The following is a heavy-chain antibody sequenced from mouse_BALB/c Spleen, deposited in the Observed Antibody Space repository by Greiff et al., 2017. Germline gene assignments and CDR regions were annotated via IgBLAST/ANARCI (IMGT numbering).Heavy chain of an antibody. D-gene: IGHD4-1*01. Sequence: DVKLVESGGDLVKPGGSLKLSCAASGFTFSSYGMSWVRQTPDKRLEWVATISSGGSYTYYPDSVKGRFTISRDNAKNTLYLQMSSLKSEDTAMYYCARHATGDYWGQGTTLTVSS. J-gene: IGHJ2*01. CDR1: GFTFSSYG. V-gene: IGHV5-6*02. CDR2: ISSGGSYT. CDR3: ARHATGDY.